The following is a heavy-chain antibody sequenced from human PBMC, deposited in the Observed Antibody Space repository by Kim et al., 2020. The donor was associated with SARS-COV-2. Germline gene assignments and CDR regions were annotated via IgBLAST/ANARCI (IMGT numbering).Heavy chain of an antibody. CDR2: IYYSGST. J-gene: IGHJ3*02. CDR3: ARESFPMGPSAFDI. D-gene: IGHD3-16*01. Sequence: SETLSLTCTVSGGSISSGGYYWSWIRQHPGKGLEWIGYIYYSGSTYYNPSLKSRVTISVDTSKNQFSLKLSSVTAADTAVYYCARESFPMGPSAFDIWGQGTMVTVSS. CDR1: GGSISSGGYY. V-gene: IGHV4-31*03.